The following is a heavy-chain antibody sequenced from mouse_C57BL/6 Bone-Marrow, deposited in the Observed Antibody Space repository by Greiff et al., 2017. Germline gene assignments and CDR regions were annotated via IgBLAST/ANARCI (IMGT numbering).Heavy chain of an antibody. CDR1: GFTFSSYA. V-gene: IGHV5-9-1*02. Sequence: EVMLVESGEGLVKPGGSLKLSCAASGFTFSSYAMSWVRQTPEKRLEWVAYISSGGDYLYYADTVQGRFTISRSHARNTLYLQMRRVKAEDTAMYYGTRGGPLLRLPYVDYWGQGTTLTVSS. D-gene: IGHD1-2*01. CDR2: ISSGGDYL. J-gene: IGHJ2*01. CDR3: TRGGPLLRLPYVDY.